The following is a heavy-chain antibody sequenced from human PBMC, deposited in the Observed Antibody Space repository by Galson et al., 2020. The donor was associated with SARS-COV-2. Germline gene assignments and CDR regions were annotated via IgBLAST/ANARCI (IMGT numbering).Heavy chain of an antibody. CDR2: IWYGGSFI. J-gene: IGHJ1*01. D-gene: IGHD3-22*01. Sequence: GGSLRLSCGFSFSASGIHWVRQAPGKGLEWVAVIWYGGSFIYYADSVRGRFTVSRDDSTNTVHLEMNRLRADDTAMYYCARGSGLSSPPALVYVTSVYFAEYCQDWGVGTLVTVSS. CDR3: ARGSGLSSPPALVYVTSVYFAEYCQD. V-gene: IGHV3-33*01. CDR1: FSFSASG.